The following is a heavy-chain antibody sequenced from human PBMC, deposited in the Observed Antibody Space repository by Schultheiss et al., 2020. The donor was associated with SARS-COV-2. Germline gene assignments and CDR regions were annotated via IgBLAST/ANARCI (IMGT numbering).Heavy chain of an antibody. V-gene: IGHV3-23*01. J-gene: IGHJ4*02. CDR2: ISGSGGST. Sequence: GGSLRLSCAASGFTFSSYDMHWVRQAPGKGLEWVSAISGSGGSTYYADSVKGRFTISRDNSKNTLYLQMNSLRAEDTAVYYCARDRSRVQHFDYWGQGTLVTVSS. CDR1: GFTFSSYD. CDR3: ARDRSRVQHFDY. D-gene: IGHD6-13*01.